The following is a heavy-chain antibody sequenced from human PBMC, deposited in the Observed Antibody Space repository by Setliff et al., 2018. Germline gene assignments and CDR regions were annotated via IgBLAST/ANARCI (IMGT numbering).Heavy chain of an antibody. J-gene: IGHJ1*01. CDR3: ARDSRQWLIPEYFQH. D-gene: IGHD6-19*01. V-gene: IGHV3-48*04. CDR2: ISGSSHII. Sequence: GGSLRLSCVVSGFSFSRHWMSWVRQAPGKGLEWVSYISGSSHIISYADSVKGRFTISRDNAKNSLYLQMNSLRAEDTAVYYCARDSRQWLIPEYFQHWGQGTLVTVSS. CDR1: GFSFSRHW.